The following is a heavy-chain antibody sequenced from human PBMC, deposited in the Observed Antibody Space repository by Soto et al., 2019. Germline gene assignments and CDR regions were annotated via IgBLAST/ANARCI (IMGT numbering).Heavy chain of an antibody. CDR3: ARDAITAMVGANYYYYYGMDV. J-gene: IGHJ6*02. V-gene: IGHV4-59*12. D-gene: IGHD5-18*01. CDR1: GGSISSYY. Sequence: PSETLSLTCTVSGGSISSYYWSWIRQPPGKGLEWFGYIYYSGSTNYNPSLKSRVTISVDTSKNQFSLKLSSVTAADTAVYYCARDAITAMVGANYYYYYGMDVWGQGTTVTVS. CDR2: IYYSGST.